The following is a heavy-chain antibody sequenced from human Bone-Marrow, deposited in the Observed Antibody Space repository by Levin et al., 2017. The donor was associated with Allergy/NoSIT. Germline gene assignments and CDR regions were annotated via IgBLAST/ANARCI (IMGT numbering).Heavy chain of an antibody. D-gene: IGHD3-22*01. J-gene: IGHJ4*02. CDR1: GGSISRANYY. CDR3: ATAPREDYDSSGYYFFES. Sequence: SETLSLTCTVSGGSISRANYYWGWIRQSPGKGLEWIGSIYYSGSTYYNPSLKSRVTISVDTSNNQFSLNLSSVTAADTTVYYCATAPREDYDSSGYYFFESWGQGNLVTVSS. V-gene: IGHV4-39*01. CDR2: IYYSGST.